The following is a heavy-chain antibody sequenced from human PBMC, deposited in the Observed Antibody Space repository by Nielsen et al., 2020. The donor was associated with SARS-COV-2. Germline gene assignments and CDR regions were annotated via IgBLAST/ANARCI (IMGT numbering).Heavy chain of an antibody. V-gene: IGHV1-24*01. CDR2: FDPEDAET. J-gene: IGHJ3*02. CDR1: GYTLTELS. D-gene: IGHD4-17*01. CDR3: ARGGPYGDYEGDAFDI. Sequence: ASVKVSCKVSGYTLTELSMHWVRQAPGKGLEWMGGFDPEDAETIYAQKFQGRVTMTEDTSTDTAYMELSSLRSEDTAVYYCARGGPYGDYEGDAFDIWGQGTMVTVSS.